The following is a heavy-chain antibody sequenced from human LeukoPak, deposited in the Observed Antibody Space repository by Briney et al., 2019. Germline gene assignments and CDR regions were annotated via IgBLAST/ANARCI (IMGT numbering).Heavy chain of an antibody. J-gene: IGHJ2*01. CDR2: IYYSGST. V-gene: IGHV4-39*07. Sequence: PSETLSLTCTVSGGSISSSSYYWGWIRQPPGKGLEWIGSIYYSGSTYYNPSLKSRVTISVDTSKNQFSLKLSSVTAADTAVYYCARSGPDSSSWYRGYWYFDLWGRGTLVTVSS. CDR3: ARSGPDSSSWYRGYWYFDL. D-gene: IGHD6-13*01. CDR1: GGSISSSSYY.